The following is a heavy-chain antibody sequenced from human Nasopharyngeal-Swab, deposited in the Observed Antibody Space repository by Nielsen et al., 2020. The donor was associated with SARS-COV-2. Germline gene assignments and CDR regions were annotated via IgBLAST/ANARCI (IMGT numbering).Heavy chain of an antibody. CDR3: ARVLGSGSYYIDY. D-gene: IGHD3-10*01. CDR2: MNPNSGNT. CDR1: GYTFTSYA. V-gene: IGHV1-8*01. J-gene: IGHJ4*02. Sequence: ASVKVSCKASGYTFTSYAINWVRQATGQGLEWMGWMNPNSGNTGYAQKFQGRVPMTRNNSISTAYMELSSLRSEDTAVHYRARVLGSGSYYIDYWGQGTLVTVSS.